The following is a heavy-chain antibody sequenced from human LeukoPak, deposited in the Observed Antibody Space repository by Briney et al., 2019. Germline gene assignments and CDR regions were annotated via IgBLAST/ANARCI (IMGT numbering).Heavy chain of an antibody. V-gene: IGHV3-7*01. CDR1: EFTFSSYW. CDR2: IKQDGSEK. J-gene: IGHJ4*02. D-gene: IGHD6-19*01. CDR3: SLLAVASPQDY. Sequence: GGSLRLSCAASEFTFSSYWMSWVRQAPGKGLEWVANIKQDGSEKYYVDSVKGRFTISRDNAKNFLYLQMHSLRAEDTAVYYCSLLAVASPQDYWGQGTLVTVSS.